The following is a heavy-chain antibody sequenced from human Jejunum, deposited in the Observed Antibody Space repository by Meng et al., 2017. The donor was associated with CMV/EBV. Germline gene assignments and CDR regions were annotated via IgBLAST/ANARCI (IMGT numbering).Heavy chain of an antibody. J-gene: IGHJ3*02. V-gene: IGHV2-70*18. Sequence: PNTDPISVSWVRQPPGKALEWLALIDWDDDKYYSTSLKARLTISKGTSANQVVLTMTNMAPEDTATYYCARTRRDGYNAVDAFDIWGQGTMVTVSS. CDR3: ARTRRDGYNAVDAFDI. CDR1: PNTDPIS. CDR2: IDWDDDK. D-gene: IGHD5-24*01.